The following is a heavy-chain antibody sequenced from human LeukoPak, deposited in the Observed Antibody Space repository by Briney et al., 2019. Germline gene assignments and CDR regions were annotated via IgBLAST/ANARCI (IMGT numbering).Heavy chain of an antibody. J-gene: IGHJ4*02. CDR2: IYTSGST. CDR1: GDSMNNYY. V-gene: IGHV4-4*07. D-gene: IGHD3-16*01. Sequence: SETLSLTCAVSGDSMNNYYWSWIRQPAGKGLEWIGRIYTSGSTNYNPSLKSRVTMSVDTSKNQFSLKLSSVTAADTAVYYCARDDGLWGYYFDYWGQGTLVTVSS. CDR3: ARDDGLWGYYFDY.